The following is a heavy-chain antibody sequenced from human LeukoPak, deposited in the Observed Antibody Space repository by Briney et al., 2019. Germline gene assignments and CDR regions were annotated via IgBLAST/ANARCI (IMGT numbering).Heavy chain of an antibody. CDR2: IYSGGTT. V-gene: IGHV3-66*01. Sequence: PGGSLRLSCAASGFTVSSNYMSWVRQAPGKGLEWVSFIYSGGTTYYADSVKGRFTISRDNSKNTLYLQMNSLRAEDTAVYYCARASGYYGDPFDYWGQGTLVTVSS. D-gene: IGHD3-22*01. CDR3: ARASGYYGDPFDY. J-gene: IGHJ4*02. CDR1: GFTVSSNY.